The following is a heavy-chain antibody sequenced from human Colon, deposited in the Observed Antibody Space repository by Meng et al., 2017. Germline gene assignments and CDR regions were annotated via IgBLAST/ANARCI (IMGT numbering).Heavy chain of an antibody. Sequence: ASVKVSCKASGYTFTSYDINWVRQATGQGLEWMGWMNPNSGNTGYAQKFQGRVIITRNTSIITAYMELSSLRSEDTAVYYCARGSGMGTHYYYGMDVWGQGTTVTVSS. CDR2: MNPNSGNT. CDR3: ARGSGMGTHYYYGMDV. J-gene: IGHJ6*02. CDR1: GYTFTSYD. D-gene: IGHD1-26*01. V-gene: IGHV1-8*03.